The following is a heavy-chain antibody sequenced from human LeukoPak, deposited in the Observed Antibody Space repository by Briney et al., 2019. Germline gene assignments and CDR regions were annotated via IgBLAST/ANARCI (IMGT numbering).Heavy chain of an antibody. D-gene: IGHD6-19*01. CDR3: ARFVRIAVAGISLRDY. CDR1: GGSVSSTTYY. V-gene: IGHV4-39*07. Sequence: SETLSLTCTVSGGSVSSTTYYWSWIRQPPGKGLEWIASINYSGSTYYNPSLKSRVTISVDTSKNQFSLKLSSVTAADTAVYYCARFVRIAVAGISLRDYWGQGTLVTASS. CDR2: INYSGST. J-gene: IGHJ4*02.